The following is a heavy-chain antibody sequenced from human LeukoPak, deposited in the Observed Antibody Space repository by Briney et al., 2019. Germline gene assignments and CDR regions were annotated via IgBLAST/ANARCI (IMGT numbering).Heavy chain of an antibody. D-gene: IGHD5-12*01. CDR2: IYHSGST. J-gene: IGHJ4*02. CDR1: GGSISSGGYS. CDR3: ARGATIGIYFDY. Sequence: SQTLSLTCAVSGGSISSGGYSWSWIRQPPGEGLEWIGYIYHSGSTYYNPSLKSRVTISVDRSKNQFSLKLSSVTAADTAVYYCARGATIGIYFDYWGQGTLVTVSS. V-gene: IGHV4-30-2*01.